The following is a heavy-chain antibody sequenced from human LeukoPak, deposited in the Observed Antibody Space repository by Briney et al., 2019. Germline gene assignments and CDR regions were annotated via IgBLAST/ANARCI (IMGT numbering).Heavy chain of an antibody. J-gene: IGHJ4*02. CDR3: ARPRGGQLALRY. D-gene: IGHD6-6*01. CDR2: INHSGST. CDR1: GDSISSSSYY. Sequence: SETLSLTCTVSGDSISSSSYYWGWIRQPPGKGLEWIGEINHSGSTNYNPSLKSRVTISVDTSKNQFSLKLSSVTAADTAVYYCARPRGGQLALRYWGQGTLVTVSS. V-gene: IGHV4-39*07.